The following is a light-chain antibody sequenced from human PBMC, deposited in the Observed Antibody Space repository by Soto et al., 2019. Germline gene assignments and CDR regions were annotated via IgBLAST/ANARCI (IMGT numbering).Light chain of an antibody. V-gene: IGLV1-51*01. CDR3: GSWDSSLSAYV. Sequence: VLTQPPSVSAAPGQKVTISCSGSSSNIGGNSVSWYQQLPGTAPKLLIYDDNKRPSGIPDRFSGSKSGTSATLGITGFQTGDEADYYCGSWDSSLSAYVFGTETKVTVL. CDR1: SSNIGGNS. J-gene: IGLJ1*01. CDR2: DDN.